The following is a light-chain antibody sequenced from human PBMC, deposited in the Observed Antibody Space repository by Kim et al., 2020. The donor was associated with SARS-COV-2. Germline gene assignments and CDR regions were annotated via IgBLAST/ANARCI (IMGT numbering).Light chain of an antibody. CDR3: QQYGSSPYT. CDR1: QSVSSSY. J-gene: IGKJ2*01. Sequence: EIVLTQSPGNLSLSPGERATLSCRASQSVSSSYLAWYQQKPGQAPRLIIYGASSRATGIPDRFSGSGSGTDFTLTISRLEPEDFAVYYCQQYGSSPYTFGQGTKLEI. CDR2: GAS. V-gene: IGKV3-20*01.